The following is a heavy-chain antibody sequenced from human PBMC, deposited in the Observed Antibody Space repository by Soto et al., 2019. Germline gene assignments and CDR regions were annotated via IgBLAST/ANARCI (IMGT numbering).Heavy chain of an antibody. Sequence: QITLKESGPTLVKPTQTLTLTCTFSGFSLSTSGVGVGWISQSPGKALEWLALIYWDDDKRYSPSLKSRLTISKDTSKIQVVLTMTNVDPVDTATYHCAHEIYSYGPDYWGQGTLVTVSS. J-gene: IGHJ4*02. D-gene: IGHD5-18*01. V-gene: IGHV2-5*02. CDR1: GFSLSTSGVG. CDR2: IYWDDDK. CDR3: AHEIYSYGPDY.